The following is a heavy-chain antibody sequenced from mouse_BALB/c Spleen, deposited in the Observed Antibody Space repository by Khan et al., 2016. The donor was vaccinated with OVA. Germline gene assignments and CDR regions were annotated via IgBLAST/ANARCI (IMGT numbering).Heavy chain of an antibody. CDR1: GYSITSGYF. CDR3: ARGGSSGPAWFAY. D-gene: IGHD3-1*01. Sequence: EVQLQESGPGLVKPSQSLSLTCSVTGYSITSGYFWNWIRQFPGNKLEWMGYIRYDGDSNYNPSLKSRISITRAPSKNQFFLKLNSVTPEDTATLYCARGGSSGPAWFAYWGQGTLVTVSP. CDR2: IRYDGDS. J-gene: IGHJ3*01. V-gene: IGHV3-6*02.